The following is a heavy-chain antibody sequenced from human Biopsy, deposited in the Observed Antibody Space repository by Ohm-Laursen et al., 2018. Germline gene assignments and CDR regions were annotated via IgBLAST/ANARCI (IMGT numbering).Heavy chain of an antibody. CDR1: GYTFTDYY. Sequence: ASVKVSCKASGYTFTDYYLHWVRQAPGQGLKWMGWISPKSGGTNYAQKFQGNITMTKNTSMSTAYMEMSRLRSDDTAVYYCALQSVAQMKNFDYWGQGTLVTVSS. J-gene: IGHJ4*02. CDR2: ISPKSGGT. D-gene: IGHD6-19*01. CDR3: ALQSVAQMKNFDY. V-gene: IGHV1-2*02.